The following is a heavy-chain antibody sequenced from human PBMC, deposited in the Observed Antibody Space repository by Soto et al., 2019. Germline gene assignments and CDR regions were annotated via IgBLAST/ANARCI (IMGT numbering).Heavy chain of an antibody. V-gene: IGHV4-39*01. Sequence: QLQLQESGPGLVKPSETLSLTCTVSGGSISSSSYYWGWMRPPPGKGLEWIGSIYESGSTYSNPSRKRSVTIAVDTSKIQFALNLRSGTAADSAVEYCARTYRGRRDAFDIWGQGTMGTGSS. D-gene: IGHD1-26*01. CDR1: GGSISSSSYY. J-gene: IGHJ3*02. CDR2: IYESGST. CDR3: ARTYRGRRDAFDI.